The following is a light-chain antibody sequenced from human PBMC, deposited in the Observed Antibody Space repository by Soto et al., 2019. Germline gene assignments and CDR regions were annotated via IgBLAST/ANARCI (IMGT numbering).Light chain of an antibody. V-gene: IGLV2-11*01. CDR2: DVS. CDR3: CSYAGSSLVV. Sequence: QSALTQPRSVSGSPGQSVTISCTGTSSDVGGYNYVSWYQQHPGKAPKLMIYDVSKWPSGVPDRFSGSKSDNTASLTISGLQAEDEADYYCCSYAGSSLVVFGGGTKVTVL. CDR1: SSDVGGYNY. J-gene: IGLJ3*02.